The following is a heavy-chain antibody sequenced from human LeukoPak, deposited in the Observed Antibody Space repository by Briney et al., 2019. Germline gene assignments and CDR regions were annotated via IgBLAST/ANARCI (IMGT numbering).Heavy chain of an antibody. J-gene: IGHJ3*02. V-gene: IGHV3-7*01. CDR2: IKQDGSEK. CDR3: ARSLWSGYYTDDAFDI. D-gene: IGHD3-3*01. Sequence: GGSLRLSCAASGFTFSSYWMSWVRQAPGKGREWVANIKQDGSEKYYVDSVKGRFTISRDNAKNSLYLQMNSLRAEDTAVYYCARSLWSGYYTDDAFDIWGQGTMVTVSS. CDR1: GFTFSSYW.